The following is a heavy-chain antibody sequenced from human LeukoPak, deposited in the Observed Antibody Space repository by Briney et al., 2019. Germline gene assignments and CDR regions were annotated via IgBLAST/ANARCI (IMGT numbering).Heavy chain of an antibody. CDR1: GFTFSSYG. D-gene: IGHD6-19*01. J-gene: IGHJ4*02. CDR2: IWYDGSNK. Sequence: GSLRLSCAASGFTFSSYGMRWVRQAPGKGLEWVAVIWYDGSNKYYADSVKGRFTISRDNSKNTLYLQMNSLRAEDTAVYYCARARYSSGWYYFDYWGRGTLVTASS. V-gene: IGHV3-33*01. CDR3: ARARYSSGWYYFDY.